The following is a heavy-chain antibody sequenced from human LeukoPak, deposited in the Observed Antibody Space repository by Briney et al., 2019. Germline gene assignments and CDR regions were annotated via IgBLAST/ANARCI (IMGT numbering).Heavy chain of an antibody. J-gene: IGHJ5*02. D-gene: IGHD2-2*01. V-gene: IGHV4-39*01. CDR1: GGSFSSYY. CDR3: ARHASYCSSTSCYFGWFDP. Sequence: SETLSLTCAVYGGSFSSYYWGWIRQPPGKGLEWIGSIYYSGSTYYNPSLKSRVTISVDMSKNQFSLKLSSVTAADTAVYYCARHASYCSSTSCYFGWFDPWGQGTLVTVSS. CDR2: IYYSGST.